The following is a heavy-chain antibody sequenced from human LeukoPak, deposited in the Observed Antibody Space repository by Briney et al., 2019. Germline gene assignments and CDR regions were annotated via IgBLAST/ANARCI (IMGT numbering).Heavy chain of an antibody. CDR2: IIPIFCTA. CDR3: ARGPVTGLGDYGGDYYYYYMDV. CDR1: GGTFSSYA. J-gene: IGHJ6*03. D-gene: IGHD4-23*01. V-gene: IGHV1-69*06. Sequence: GASVKVSCKASGGTFSSYAISWVRQAPGQGLEWMGGIIPIFCTANYAQKFQGRVTITADKSTSTAYMELSSLRSEDTAVYYCARGPVTGLGDYGGDYYYYYMDVWGKGTTVTVSS.